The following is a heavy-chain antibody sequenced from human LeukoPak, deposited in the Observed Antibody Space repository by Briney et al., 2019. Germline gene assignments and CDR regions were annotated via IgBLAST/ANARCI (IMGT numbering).Heavy chain of an antibody. Sequence: GGSLRLSCTASGFTFGDYAMSWLRQAPGKGLEWVGFIRSKAYGGTTEYAASVKGRFTISRDDSKSIAYLQMNSLKNEDTAVYYCTRLWGWLQFFGDFDYWGQGTLVTVSS. J-gene: IGHJ4*02. D-gene: IGHD5-24*01. CDR2: IRSKAYGGTT. CDR3: TRLWGWLQFFGDFDY. V-gene: IGHV3-49*03. CDR1: GFTFGDYA.